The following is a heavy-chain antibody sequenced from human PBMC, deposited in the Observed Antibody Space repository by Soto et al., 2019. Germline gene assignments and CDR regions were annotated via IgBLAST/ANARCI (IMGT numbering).Heavy chain of an antibody. Sequence: PSETLSLTCTVSGGSISSYYWSLIWQSPGKGLEWIGYVFYSGTTKYNPSLKSRVTISVDTSKNQFSLELSSVTAADTAVYYCASSLWEYQLDYWGHGTLVTVSS. D-gene: IGHD2-2*01. J-gene: IGHJ4*01. V-gene: IGHV4-59*01. CDR1: GGSISSYY. CDR2: VFYSGTT. CDR3: ASSLWEYQLDY.